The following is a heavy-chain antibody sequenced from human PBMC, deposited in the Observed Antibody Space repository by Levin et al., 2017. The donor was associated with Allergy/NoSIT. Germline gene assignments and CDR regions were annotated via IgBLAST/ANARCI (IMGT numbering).Heavy chain of an antibody. J-gene: IGHJ6*03. CDR1: GGSISSGGYY. V-gene: IGHV4-31*03. Sequence: PSETLSLTCTVSGGSISSGGYYWSWIRQHPGKGLEWIGYIYYSGSTYYNPSLKSRVTISVDTSKNQFSLKLSSVTAADTAVYYCARIRGWYDILTGYNDYYYYYYMDVWGKGTTVTVSS. D-gene: IGHD3-9*01. CDR3: ARIRGWYDILTGYNDYYYYYYMDV. CDR2: IYYSGST.